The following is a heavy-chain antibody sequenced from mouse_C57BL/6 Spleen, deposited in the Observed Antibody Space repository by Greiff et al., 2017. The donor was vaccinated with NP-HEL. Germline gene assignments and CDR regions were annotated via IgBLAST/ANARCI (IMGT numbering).Heavy chain of an antibody. V-gene: IGHV7-3*01. D-gene: IGHD2-5*01. Sequence: EVQLVESGGGLVQPGGSLSLSCAASGFTFTDYYMSWVRQPPGKALEWLGFIRNKANGYTTEYSASVKGRFTISRDNSQSILYLQMNALRAEDSATYYCARSDSNYSYYFDYWGQGTTLTVSS. CDR3: ARSDSNYSYYFDY. J-gene: IGHJ2*01. CDR1: GFTFTDYY. CDR2: IRNKANGYTT.